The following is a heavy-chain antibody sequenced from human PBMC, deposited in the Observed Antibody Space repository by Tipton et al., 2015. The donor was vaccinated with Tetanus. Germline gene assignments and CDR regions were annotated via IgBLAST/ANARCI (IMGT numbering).Heavy chain of an antibody. J-gene: IGHJ4*02. V-gene: IGHV4-61*08. CDR3: ARANNELPKKGPFDS. CDR1: GGSVRSGDFS. Sequence: TLSLTCTVSGGSVRSGDFSWNWIRQLPGKGLEWLAYVSYSGRTNSNYFLKSRITISQHTSKNQFSLRLTSVTAADTAVYYCARANNELPKKGPFDSWGQGRLVIVSS. CDR2: VSYSGRT. D-gene: IGHD1-1*01.